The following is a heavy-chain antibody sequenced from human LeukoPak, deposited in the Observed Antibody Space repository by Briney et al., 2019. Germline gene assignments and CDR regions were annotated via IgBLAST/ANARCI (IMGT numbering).Heavy chain of an antibody. Sequence: RGSLRPSCAPSGFTFTNAWMSWVRQSPGKGLEWVGRIKSKTDGGTTDYAAPVKGRFTISRNDSKNTLYLQMNSLKTKDTAVYYCTTRLTIDYWGQGTLVTVSS. CDR2: IKSKTDGGTT. CDR1: GFTFTNAW. D-gene: IGHD3-3*01. V-gene: IGHV3-15*01. CDR3: TTRLTIDY. J-gene: IGHJ4*02.